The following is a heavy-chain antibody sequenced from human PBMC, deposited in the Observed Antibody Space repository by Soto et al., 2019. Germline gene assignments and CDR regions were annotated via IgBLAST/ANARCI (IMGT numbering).Heavy chain of an antibody. J-gene: IGHJ6*02. CDR3: AKDYFTKTTLHFYGMDV. V-gene: IGHV3-30*18. CDR2: MSYDGSNT. CDR1: GFTFSHYG. D-gene: IGHD3-3*01. Sequence: QVHLVESGGGVVQPGRSLRLSCVVSGFTFSHYGMHWVRQAPGKGLEWVAVMSYDGSNTYYADSVKGRFTISRENSKNTLFLQMNSLRPDDTAVYYCAKDYFTKTTLHFYGMDVWGRGTTVTVSS.